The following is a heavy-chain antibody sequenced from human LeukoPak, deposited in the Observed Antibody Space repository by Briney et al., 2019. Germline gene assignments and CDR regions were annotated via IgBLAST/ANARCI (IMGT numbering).Heavy chain of an antibody. V-gene: IGHV4-59*01. CDR1: SGSISSYY. CDR2: IYYSGNT. Sequence: SETLSLTCTVSSGSISSYYWSWIRQPPGKGLHWIGYIYYSGNTNYNPSLKSRVSISVDTSKNQFSLKLSSVTAADTAVYYCARGGLHIAGVFDIWGQGTMVTVSS. D-gene: IGHD2-21*01. J-gene: IGHJ3*02. CDR3: ARGGLHIAGVFDI.